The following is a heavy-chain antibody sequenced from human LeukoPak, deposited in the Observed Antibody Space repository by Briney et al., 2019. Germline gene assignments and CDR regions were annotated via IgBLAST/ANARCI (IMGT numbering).Heavy chain of an antibody. CDR3: ARSETFYDILTGGFDY. J-gene: IGHJ4*02. CDR1: GYTFTSYA. CDR2: INTNTGNP. Sequence: ASVKVSCKASGYTFTSYAMNWVRQAPGQGLEWMGWINTNTGNPTYAQGFTGRFVFSLDTSVSTAYLQISSLKAEDTAVYYCARSETFYDILTGGFDYWGQGTLVTVSS. V-gene: IGHV7-4-1*02. D-gene: IGHD3-9*01.